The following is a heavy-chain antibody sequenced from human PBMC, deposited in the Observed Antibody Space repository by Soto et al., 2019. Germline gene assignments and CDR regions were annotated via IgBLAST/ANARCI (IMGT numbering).Heavy chain of an antibody. V-gene: IGHV1-18*01. CDR1: GYTFTSYG. CDR2: INIYGGGT. Sequence: QVHLEQSGPEVKKPGASVKVSCKASGYTFTSYGISWVRLAPGQGLEWMGWINIYGGGTNYAQKYKDRVNMTRDTSTNTVYLEMRSLTSDDTAIYYCARALYYYDNSGLAFWGQGTLVTVSS. J-gene: IGHJ4*02. D-gene: IGHD3-22*01. CDR3: ARALYYYDNSGLAF.